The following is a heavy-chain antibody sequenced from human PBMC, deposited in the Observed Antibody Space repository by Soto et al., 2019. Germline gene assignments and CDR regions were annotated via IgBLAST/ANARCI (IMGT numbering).Heavy chain of an antibody. CDR1: GFTFSSYA. CDR3: AKDLDYGDPYYYYYGMDV. V-gene: IGHV3-23*01. Sequence: PGGSLRLSCAASGFTFSSYAMSRVRQAPGKGLEWVSAISGSGGSTYYADSVKGRFTISRDNSKNTLYLQMNSLRAEDTAVYYCAKDLDYGDPYYYYYGMDVWGQGTTVTVSS. J-gene: IGHJ6*02. CDR2: ISGSGGST. D-gene: IGHD4-17*01.